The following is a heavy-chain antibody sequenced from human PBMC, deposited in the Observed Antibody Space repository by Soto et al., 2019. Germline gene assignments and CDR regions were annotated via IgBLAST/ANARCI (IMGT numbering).Heavy chain of an antibody. J-gene: IGHJ3*01. D-gene: IGHD3-22*01. CDR1: GYSFTSYW. CDR2: IYPGDSHT. Sequence: PGESLKISCKGSGYSFTSYWSGWVRQMPGKGLVWMGIIYPGDSHTRYSPSFQGQVTISADKSISTAYLRWSSLKASDTSRYYCGRHFTGEYYYNSSGYYRPVVFDLWAQGKMVTVSS. CDR3: GRHFTGEYYYNSSGYYRPVVFDL. V-gene: IGHV5-51*01.